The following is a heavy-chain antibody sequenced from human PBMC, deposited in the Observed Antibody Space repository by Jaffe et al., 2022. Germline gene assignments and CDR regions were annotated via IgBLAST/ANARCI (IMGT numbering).Heavy chain of an antibody. J-gene: IGHJ4*02. CDR2: IRYDGHNK. CDR3: AKDSLRLRGEGYFFDY. V-gene: IGHV3-30*02. CDR1: GFPFYTYG. D-gene: IGHD5-12*01. Sequence: QVQLVESGGGVVQPGGSLRLSCAASGFPFYTYGMDWVRQVPGKGLEWVAFIRYDGHNKYYADSVKGRFSISRDNSRDTLYLEMNSLRPEDTAVYYCAKDSLRLRGEGYFFDYWGQGALVTVSS.